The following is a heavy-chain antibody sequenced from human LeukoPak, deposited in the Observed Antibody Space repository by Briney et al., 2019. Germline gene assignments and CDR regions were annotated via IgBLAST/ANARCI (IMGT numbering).Heavy chain of an antibody. CDR2: ISGSGGST. J-gene: IGHJ4*02. Sequence: PGGSLRLSCAASGFTFSSYAMSWVRQAPGKGLEWVSAISGSGGSTYYADSVKGRFTISRDNSKNTLYLQMNSLRAEDTAVYYCAKVGRRDIVVVPAAYHFDYWGQGTLVTVSS. V-gene: IGHV3-23*01. CDR1: GFTFSSYA. D-gene: IGHD2-2*01. CDR3: AKVGRRDIVVVPAAYHFDY.